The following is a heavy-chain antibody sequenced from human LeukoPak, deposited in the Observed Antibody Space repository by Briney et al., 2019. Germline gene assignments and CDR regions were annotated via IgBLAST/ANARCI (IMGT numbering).Heavy chain of an antibody. CDR3: AKELIPRIVVVIGYDF. V-gene: IGHV3-43*01. Sequence: GGSLRLSCAASGFTFDDYTMHWVRQAPGKGLEWVSLISWDGGSTYYADSVKGRFTISRDNSKNSLYLQMNSLRTEDTALYYCAKELIPRIVVVIGYDFWGQGTLVTVSS. J-gene: IGHJ4*02. D-gene: IGHD3-22*01. CDR1: GFTFDDYT. CDR2: ISWDGGST.